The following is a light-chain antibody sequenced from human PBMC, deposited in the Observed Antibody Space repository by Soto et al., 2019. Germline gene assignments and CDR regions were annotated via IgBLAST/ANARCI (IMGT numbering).Light chain of an antibody. Sequence: IQVTQSPSSVSASVGDRVTITCRASQPISSWLAWYQQKPGQPPNLLIYSASTLRSGVPSRFSGSEPGTLFTLTITNLQPEDFATYYCQQASSFPLTFGGGTKAEVQ. J-gene: IGKJ4*01. CDR3: QQASSFPLT. CDR1: QPISSW. V-gene: IGKV1-12*01. CDR2: SAS.